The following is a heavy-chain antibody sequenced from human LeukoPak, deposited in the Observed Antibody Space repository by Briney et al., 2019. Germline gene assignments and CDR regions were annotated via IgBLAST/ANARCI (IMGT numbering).Heavy chain of an antibody. Sequence: GGSLRLSCAASGFTFSSYGMHWVRQAPGKGLEWVAVIWYDGSNKYYADSVKGRFTISRDNSKNTLYLQMNSLRAEDTAVYYCAGAYGDVLNWFDPWGQGTLVTVSS. CDR2: IWYDGSNK. V-gene: IGHV3-33*08. J-gene: IGHJ5*02. CDR1: GFTFSSYG. D-gene: IGHD4-17*01. CDR3: AGAYGDVLNWFDP.